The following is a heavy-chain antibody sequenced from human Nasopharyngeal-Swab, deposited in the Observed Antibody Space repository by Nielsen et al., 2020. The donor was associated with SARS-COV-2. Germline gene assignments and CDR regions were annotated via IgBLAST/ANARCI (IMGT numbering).Heavy chain of an antibody. CDR2: ISRTSST. J-gene: IGHJ4*02. Sequence: GESLKISCAASGFTFSSYAMNWVRQAPGKGLEWVSAISRTSSTYYADSVKGRFTISRDNSKNTLYLQMNSLRAEDTAVYYCAKDDGFWNDVLNFDYWGQGTLVTVSS. CDR1: GFTFSSYA. V-gene: IGHV3-23*01. D-gene: IGHD1-1*01. CDR3: AKDDGFWNDVLNFDY.